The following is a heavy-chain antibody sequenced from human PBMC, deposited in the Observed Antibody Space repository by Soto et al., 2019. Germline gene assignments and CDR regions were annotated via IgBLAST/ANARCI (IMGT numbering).Heavy chain of an antibody. CDR1: GYSFTSYW. D-gene: IGHD2-21*02. J-gene: IGHJ6*02. CDR2: IDPSDSYT. V-gene: IGHV5-10-1*01. CDR3: AGPVVTPSALEVMNV. Sequence: SLEISCRGSGYSFTSYWISWVRQMPGKGLEWMGRIDPSDSYTNYSPSFQGHVTISADKSISTAYLQWSSLNASDTAMCHCAGPVVTPSALEVMNVCGQATTVTVS.